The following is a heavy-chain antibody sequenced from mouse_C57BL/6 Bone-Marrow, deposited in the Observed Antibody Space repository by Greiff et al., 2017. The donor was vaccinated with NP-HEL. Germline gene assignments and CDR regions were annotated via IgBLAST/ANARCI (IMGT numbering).Heavy chain of an antibody. CDR2: ISYDGSN. CDR3: ARVITTVAYAMDY. J-gene: IGHJ4*01. Sequence: VQLQQSGPGLVKPSQSLSLTCSVTGYSITSGYYWNWIRQFPGNKLEWMGYISYDGSNNYNPSLKNRISITRDTSKNQFFLKLNSVTTEDTATYYCARVITTVAYAMDYWGQGTSVTVSS. D-gene: IGHD1-1*01. CDR1: GYSITSGYY. V-gene: IGHV3-6*01.